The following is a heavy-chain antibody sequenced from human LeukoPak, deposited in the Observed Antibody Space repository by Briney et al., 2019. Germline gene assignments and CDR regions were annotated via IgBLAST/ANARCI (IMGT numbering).Heavy chain of an antibody. Sequence: GRSLRLSCAASGFTFSSYGMHWVRQAPGKGLEWVAVISYDGSNKYYADSVKGRFTISRDNSKNTLYLQMNSLRAEDTAVYYCAKEYCGGDCSIYYYYGMDVWGQGTTVTVSS. V-gene: IGHV3-30*18. CDR3: AKEYCGGDCSIYYYYGMDV. D-gene: IGHD2-21*02. CDR2: ISYDGSNK. CDR1: GFTFSSYG. J-gene: IGHJ6*02.